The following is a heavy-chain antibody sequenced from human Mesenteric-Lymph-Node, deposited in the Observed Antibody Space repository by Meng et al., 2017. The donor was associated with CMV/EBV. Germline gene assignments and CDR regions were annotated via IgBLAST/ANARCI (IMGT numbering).Heavy chain of an antibody. CDR2: IDPEDGET. J-gene: IGHJ4*02. CDR1: GYSCSDYY. D-gene: IGHD6-13*01. V-gene: IGHV1-69-2*01. CDR3: ATVGYSSWFRY. Sequence: SCRVFGYSCSDYYIHGEQQAPGKGLEWMGQIDPEDGETKYAEKIQGRVTITADTSTDTAHMEVRSLTLDDTAVYYCATVGYSSWFRYWGQGTLVTVSS.